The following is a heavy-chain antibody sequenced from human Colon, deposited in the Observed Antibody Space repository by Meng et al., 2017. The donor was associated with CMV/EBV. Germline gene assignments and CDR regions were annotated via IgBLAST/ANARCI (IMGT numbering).Heavy chain of an antibody. D-gene: IGHD2-2*03. Sequence: DCKSILQPPGKGLDGIGAINHDGSTNYDLSLKSRVTLSIDTYKNQFSLHLTSVTAAATAVYHCAREGTLGGYCSSTSCYRTRPFDYWCQGTLVTVSS. CDR2: INHDGST. J-gene: IGHJ4*02. V-gene: IGHV4-34*01. CDR3: AREGTLGGYCSSTSCYRTRPFDY. CDR1: D.